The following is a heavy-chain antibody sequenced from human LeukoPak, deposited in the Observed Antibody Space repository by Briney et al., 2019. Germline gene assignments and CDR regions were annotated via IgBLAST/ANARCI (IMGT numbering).Heavy chain of an antibody. CDR2: INPNSGST. J-gene: IGHJ5*02. D-gene: IGHD3-16*02. V-gene: IGHV1-2*02. CDR1: GYTFTGYY. Sequence: ASVKVSCKASGYTFTGYYMHWVRQAPGQGLEWMGWINPNSGSTNYAQKFQGRVTMTRDTSISTAYMELSRLRSDDTAVYYCARDGDDYVWGSYRYNWFDPWGQGTLVTVSS. CDR3: ARDGDDYVWGSYRYNWFDP.